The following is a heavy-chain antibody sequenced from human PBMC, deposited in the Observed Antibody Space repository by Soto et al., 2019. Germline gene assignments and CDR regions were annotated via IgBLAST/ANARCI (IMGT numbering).Heavy chain of an antibody. Sequence: QVQLVQSGAEVKKPGASVKVSCKASGYTFTSYDINWVRQATGQGLEWMGWMNPNSGNTGYAQKFQGRVTMTRNTSISTAYMELSSLRSEDTAVYYCARVCSSTSCYVDYYYYMDVWGKGTTVTVSS. V-gene: IGHV1-8*01. D-gene: IGHD2-2*01. CDR2: MNPNSGNT. CDR1: GYTFTSYD. CDR3: ARVCSSTSCYVDYYYYMDV. J-gene: IGHJ6*03.